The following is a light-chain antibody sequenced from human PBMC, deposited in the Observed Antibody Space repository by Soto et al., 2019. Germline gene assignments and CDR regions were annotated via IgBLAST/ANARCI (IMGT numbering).Light chain of an antibody. J-gene: IGLJ2*01. V-gene: IGLV1-51*01. CDR2: DNN. CDR1: SSNIGNNY. CDR3: LTWDSSLRAGV. Sequence: QSVLTQPPSVSAAAGQKVSISCSGSSSNIGNNYVAWYQPVPGTAPKLLIYDNNKRPSGIPDRFSGSKSGTSATLGITGLQTGDEADYYCLTWDSSLRAGVFGGGTKLTVL.